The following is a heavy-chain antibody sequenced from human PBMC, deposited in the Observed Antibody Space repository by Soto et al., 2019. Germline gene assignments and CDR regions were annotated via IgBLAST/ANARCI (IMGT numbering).Heavy chain of an antibody. CDR3: AKTCYSTIRHGIDV. J-gene: IGHJ6*02. CDR1: GFTFSNFG. V-gene: IGHV3-30*18. D-gene: IGHD2-2*01. Sequence: VQLVESGGGVVQPGRSLRLSCAASGFTFSNFGMHWVRQAPGKGLEWVAVISYDGSNTYHADSVKGRFTVSRDNSEKTRYLEMNSLRAEDTAVYYRAKTCYSTIRHGIDVWGQGTTVTVSS. CDR2: ISYDGSNT.